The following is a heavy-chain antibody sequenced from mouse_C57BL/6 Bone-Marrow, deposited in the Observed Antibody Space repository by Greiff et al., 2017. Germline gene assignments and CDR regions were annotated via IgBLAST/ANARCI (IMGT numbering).Heavy chain of an antibody. Sequence: QVQLQQPGAELVKPGTSVKVSCKASGYAFTNYLMEWVKQRPGQGLEWIGVINPGSGGTNYNEKFKGKATLTADKSSSTAYMQLSSLTSEDSAVYYCATGSSFAYWGQGTLVTVSA. CDR3: ATGSSFAY. D-gene: IGHD4-1*01. J-gene: IGHJ3*01. V-gene: IGHV1-54*01. CDR1: GYAFTNYL. CDR2: INPGSGGT.